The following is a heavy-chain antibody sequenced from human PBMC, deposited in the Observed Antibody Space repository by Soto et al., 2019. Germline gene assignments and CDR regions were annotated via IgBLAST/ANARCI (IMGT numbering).Heavy chain of an antibody. J-gene: IGHJ4*02. CDR1: GGSFSGYY. V-gene: IGHV4-34*01. CDR3: ARVSTIFGVVITPRPKYYFDY. CDR2: VNHSGST. D-gene: IGHD3-3*01. Sequence: PSETLSLTCAVYGGSFSGYYWSWIRQPPGKGLEWIGEVNHSGSTNYNPSLKSRVTISVDTSKNQFSLKLSSVTAADTAVYYCARVSTIFGVVITPRPKYYFDYWGQGTLVTVSS.